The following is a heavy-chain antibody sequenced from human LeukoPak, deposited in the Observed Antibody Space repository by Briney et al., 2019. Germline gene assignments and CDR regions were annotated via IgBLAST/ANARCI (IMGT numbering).Heavy chain of an antibody. CDR1: GGSFSGYY. V-gene: IGHV4-34*01. J-gene: IGHJ6*03. D-gene: IGHD2/OR15-2a*01. CDR2: INHSGST. Sequence: SETLSLTCAAYGGSFSGYYWSWIRQPPGKGLERIGEINHSGSTNYNPSLKSRVTISVDTSKNQFSLKPSSVTAADTAVYYCARAPLSGAPYYYYYYMDVWGKGTTVTVSS. CDR3: ARAPLSGAPYYYYYYMDV.